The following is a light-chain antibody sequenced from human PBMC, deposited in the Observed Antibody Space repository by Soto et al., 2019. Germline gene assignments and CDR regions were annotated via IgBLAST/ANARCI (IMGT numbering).Light chain of an antibody. CDR2: EVY. J-gene: IGLJ3*02. V-gene: IGLV2-14*01. Sequence: QSALTQPASVSGSPGQSITISCTGTNSDVGGYDRVSWYQHHPGKAPKLLIFEVYNRPSGISDRFSGSKSGDTASLTISGLQAEDEADYYCISYIPSTTTHWVFGGGTNDRP. CDR3: ISYIPSTTTHWV. CDR1: NSDVGGYDR.